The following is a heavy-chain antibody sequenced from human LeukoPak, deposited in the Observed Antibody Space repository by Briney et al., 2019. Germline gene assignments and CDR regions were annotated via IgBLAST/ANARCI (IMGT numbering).Heavy chain of an antibody. J-gene: IGHJ5*02. CDR2: ISSRGSTI. CDR1: GFTFSSYE. V-gene: IGHV3-48*03. Sequence: GGSLRLSCAASGFTFSSYEMNWVRQAPGKGLEWDSYISSRGSTIHYADSVKGRFTISRDNAKNSLYLQMNSLRAEDTAVYYCAREVYCSSTSCYGSWFDPWGQGTLVTVSS. CDR3: AREVYCSSTSCYGSWFDP. D-gene: IGHD2-2*01.